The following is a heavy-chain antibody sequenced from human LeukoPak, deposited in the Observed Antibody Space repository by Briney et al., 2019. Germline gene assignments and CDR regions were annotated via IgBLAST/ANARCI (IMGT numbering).Heavy chain of an antibody. CDR2: IYYSGST. Sequence: SETLSLTCTVSGGSISSYYWSWTRQPPGKGLEWIGYIYYSGSTNYNPSLKSRVTISVDTSKNQFSLKLSSVTAADTAVYYCARDLSRSAFWFDPWGQGTLVTVSS. V-gene: IGHV4-59*01. J-gene: IGHJ5*02. D-gene: IGHD6-25*01. CDR3: ARDLSRSAFWFDP. CDR1: GGSISSYY.